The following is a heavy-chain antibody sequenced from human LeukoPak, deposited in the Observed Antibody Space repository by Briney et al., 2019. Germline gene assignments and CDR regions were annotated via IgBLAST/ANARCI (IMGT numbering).Heavy chain of an antibody. J-gene: IGHJ6*03. Sequence: GASVKVSCKASGYTFTSYGISWVRQAPGQGLEWMGGIIPIFGTANYAQKFQGRVTITADESTSTAYMELSSLRSEDTAVYYCARGGVYYYYYYMDVWGKGTTVTISS. CDR1: GYTFTSYG. D-gene: IGHD2-8*02. CDR2: IIPIFGTA. CDR3: ARGGVYYYYYYMDV. V-gene: IGHV1-69*13.